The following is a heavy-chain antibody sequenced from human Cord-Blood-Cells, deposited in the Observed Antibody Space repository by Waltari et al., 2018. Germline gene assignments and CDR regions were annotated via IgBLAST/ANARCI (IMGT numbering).Heavy chain of an antibody. J-gene: IGHJ6*02. V-gene: IGHV3-33*01. D-gene: IGHD3-10*01. CDR1: GFTFSSYG. Sequence: QVQLVESGGGVVKPGRSLRLSCAASGFTFSSYGMHWVRQAPGKGLEWVAVIWYDGSNKYYTDSVKGRFTISRDNSQNTLYLQMNSLRAEDTAVYYCARDYYGSGSYLYYYYYGMDVWGQGTTVTVSS. CDR3: ARDYYGSGSYLYYYYYGMDV. CDR2: IWYDGSNK.